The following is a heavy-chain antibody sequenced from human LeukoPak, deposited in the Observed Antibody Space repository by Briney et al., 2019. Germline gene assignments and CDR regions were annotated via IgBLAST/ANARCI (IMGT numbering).Heavy chain of an antibody. Sequence: SETLSLTCTVSGGSISSYYWSWIRQPPGKGLEWIGYIYYSGSTNHNPSLKSRVTISVDTSKNQFSLKLSSVTAADTAVYYCARGDSSSWYRGGLSYYYMDVWGKGTTVTVSS. CDR1: GGSISSYY. J-gene: IGHJ6*03. D-gene: IGHD6-13*01. CDR3: ARGDSSSWYRGGLSYYYMDV. CDR2: IYYSGST. V-gene: IGHV4-59*08.